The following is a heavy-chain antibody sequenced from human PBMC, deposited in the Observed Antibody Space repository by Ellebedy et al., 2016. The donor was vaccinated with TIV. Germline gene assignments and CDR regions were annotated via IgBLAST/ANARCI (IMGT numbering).Heavy chain of an antibody. CDR1: GGSFSGYY. D-gene: IGHD6-19*01. CDR3: ARGFISSGWYS. J-gene: IGHJ4*02. CDR2: INHSGST. Sequence: SETLSLXXAVYGGSFSGYYWSWIRQPPGKGLEWIGEINHSGSTNYNPSLKSRVTISVDTSKNQFSLKLSSVTAADTAVYYCARGFISSGWYSWGQGTLVTVSS. V-gene: IGHV4-34*01.